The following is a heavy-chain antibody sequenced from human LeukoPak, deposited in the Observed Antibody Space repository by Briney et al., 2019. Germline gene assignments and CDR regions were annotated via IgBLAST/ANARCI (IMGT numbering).Heavy chain of an antibody. CDR3: ARSLLAAATVDY. V-gene: IGHV1-2*02. J-gene: IGHJ4*02. D-gene: IGHD3-16*02. Sequence: ASVKVSCKASGYTFTGDHMHWVRQAPGQGLEWMGWISPNSGGTKYAQKFQGRVTMTRDTSISTAYMELSRLRSDDTAVYYCARSLLAAATVDYWGQGTLVTVSS. CDR2: ISPNSGGT. CDR1: GYTFTGDH.